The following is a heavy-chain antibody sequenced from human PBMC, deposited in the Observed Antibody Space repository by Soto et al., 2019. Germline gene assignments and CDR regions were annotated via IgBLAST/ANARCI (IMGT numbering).Heavy chain of an antibody. CDR1: GGTFSSYA. J-gene: IGHJ4*02. CDR3: ARDLNYLGGHYFDY. V-gene: IGHV1-69*01. D-gene: IGHD3-16*01. CDR2: IIPIFGTA. Sequence: QVQLVQSGAEVKKPGSSVKVSCKASGGTFSSYAISWVRQAPGQGLEWMEGIIPIFGTANYAQKFQGRVTITADESTSTAYMELSSLRSDDTAVYYCARDLNYLGGHYFDYWGQGTLVTVSS.